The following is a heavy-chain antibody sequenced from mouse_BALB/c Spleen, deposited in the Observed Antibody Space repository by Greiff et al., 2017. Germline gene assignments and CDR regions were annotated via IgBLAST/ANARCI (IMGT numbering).Heavy chain of an antibody. J-gene: IGHJ1*01. CDR1: GFNIKDTY. Sequence: EVQLKQSGAELVKPGASVKLSCTASGFNIKDTYMHWVKQRPEQGLEWIGRIDPANGNTKYDPKFQGKATITADTSSNTAYLQLSSLTSEDTAVYYCARWAPFTTVVATDVWGAGTTVTVSS. CDR3: ARWAPFTTVVATDV. CDR2: IDPANGNT. V-gene: IGHV14-3*02. D-gene: IGHD1-1*01.